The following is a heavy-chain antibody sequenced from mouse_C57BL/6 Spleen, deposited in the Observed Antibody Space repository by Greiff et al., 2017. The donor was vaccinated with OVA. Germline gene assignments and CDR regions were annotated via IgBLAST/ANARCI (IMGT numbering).Heavy chain of an antibody. Sequence: VKLQQPGAELVKPGASVKMSCKASGYTFTSYWITWVKQRPGQGLEWIGDIYPGSGSTNYNEKFKSKATLTVDTSSSTAYMQLSSLTSEDSAVYYCARRLTKGDYAMDYWGQGTSVTVSS. CDR2: IYPGSGST. CDR1: GYTFTSYW. J-gene: IGHJ4*01. D-gene: IGHD1-3*01. CDR3: ARRLTKGDYAMDY. V-gene: IGHV1-55*01.